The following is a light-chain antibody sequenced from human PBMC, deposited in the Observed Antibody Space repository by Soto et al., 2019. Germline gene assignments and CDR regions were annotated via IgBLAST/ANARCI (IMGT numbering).Light chain of an antibody. Sequence: QSVLTQPASVSGSPGQSITISCTGTSSDVGSSNLVSWYQQHPGKAPKLIIYEGTRRPSGVSGRFSGSMSGNMASLTISGLQAEDEADYYCCSFARSSTSYVFGTGTKLTVL. CDR2: EGT. J-gene: IGLJ1*01. CDR3: CSFARSSTSYV. V-gene: IGLV2-23*01. CDR1: SSDVGSSNL.